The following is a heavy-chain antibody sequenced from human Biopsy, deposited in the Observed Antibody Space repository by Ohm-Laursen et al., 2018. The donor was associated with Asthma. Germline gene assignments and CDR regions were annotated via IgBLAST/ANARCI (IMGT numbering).Heavy chain of an antibody. D-gene: IGHD1-26*01. CDR3: AKDKRYSGSYFDY. Sequence: SLRLPCAASGFTFDDYAMHWVRQAPGKGLEWVSAISGSGGSTYYADSVKGRFTISRDNSKNTLYLQMNSLRAEDTAVYYCAKDKRYSGSYFDYWGQGTLVTVSS. CDR1: GFTFDDYA. V-gene: IGHV3-23*01. CDR2: ISGSGGST. J-gene: IGHJ4*02.